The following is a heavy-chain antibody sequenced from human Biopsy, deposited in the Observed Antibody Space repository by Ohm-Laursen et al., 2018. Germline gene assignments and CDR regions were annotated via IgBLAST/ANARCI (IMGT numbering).Heavy chain of an antibody. CDR2: NIPILGTG. V-gene: IGHV1-69*06. Sequence: SVKVSCKVPGGTLSNYGVNWVRQVPGQGLEWLGGNIPILGTGNYAQKFQDRVTVAADTSTSTATMELRSLRSDDTAVYYCATKLTGYFHHWGQGTLVIVSS. CDR1: GGTLSNYG. J-gene: IGHJ1*01. CDR3: ATKLTGYFHH. D-gene: IGHD3-9*01.